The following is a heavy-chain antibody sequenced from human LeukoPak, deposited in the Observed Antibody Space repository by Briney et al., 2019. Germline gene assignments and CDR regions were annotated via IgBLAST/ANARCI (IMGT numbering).Heavy chain of an antibody. CDR2: IYYSGST. J-gene: IGHJ6*03. Sequence: SETLSLTCTVSGGSISSSSFYWGWIRQPPGKGLEWIGSIYYSGSTYYNPSLKSRVTISVDTSKNQFSLRLSSVTASDTAVYYCARLRRSSGYYHYYVDVWGKGTTVTVSS. CDR3: ARLRRSSGYYHYYVDV. V-gene: IGHV4-39*01. CDR1: GGSISSSSFY. D-gene: IGHD3-22*01.